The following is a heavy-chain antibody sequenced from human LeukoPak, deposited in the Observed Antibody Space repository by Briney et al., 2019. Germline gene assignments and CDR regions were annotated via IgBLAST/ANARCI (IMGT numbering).Heavy chain of an antibody. CDR1: GFTFSTYW. V-gene: IGHV3-74*01. CDR3: ARGGLEPVDY. CDR2: INPDESST. D-gene: IGHD1-1*01. J-gene: IGHJ4*02. Sequence: GGSLRLSCAASGFTFSTYWMHWVRQAPGKGLVWVSRINPDESSTSYADSVKGRFTISRDNAKNTLYLQLNSLRDDDTAVYYCARGGLEPVDYWGQGTLVTVPS.